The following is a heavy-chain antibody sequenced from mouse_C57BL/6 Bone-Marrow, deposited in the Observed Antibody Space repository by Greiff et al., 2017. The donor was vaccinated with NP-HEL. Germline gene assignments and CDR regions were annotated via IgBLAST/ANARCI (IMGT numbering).Heavy chain of an antibody. J-gene: IGHJ2*01. CDR3: TRRNLY. V-gene: IGHV1-15*01. CDR2: IDPETGGT. Sequence: QVQLKESGAELVRPGASVTLSCKASGYTFTDYEMHWVKQTPVHGLEWIGAIDPETGGTAYNQKFKGKAILTADKSSSTAYMELRSLTSEDSAVYYCTRRNLYGGQVTTLTVST. CDR1: GYTFTDYE.